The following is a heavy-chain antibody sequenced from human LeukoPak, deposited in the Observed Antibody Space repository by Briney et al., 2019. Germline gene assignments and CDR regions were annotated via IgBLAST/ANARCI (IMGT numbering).Heavy chain of an antibody. J-gene: IGHJ6*02. Sequence: GGSLRLSCAASGFTFSSYAMSWVRQAPGKGLEWVSAISGSGGSTYYADSVKGRFTISRDSAKNSLYLQMNSLRAEDTAVYYCARDAPDPRAYYYYGMDVWGQGTTVTVSS. CDR2: ISGSGGST. D-gene: IGHD1-14*01. V-gene: IGHV3-23*01. CDR3: ARDAPDPRAYYYYGMDV. CDR1: GFTFSSYA.